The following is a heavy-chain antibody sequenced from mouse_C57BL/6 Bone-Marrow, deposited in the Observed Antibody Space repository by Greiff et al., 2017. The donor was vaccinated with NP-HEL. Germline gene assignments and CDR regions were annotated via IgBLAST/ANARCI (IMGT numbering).Heavy chain of an antibody. J-gene: IGHJ2*01. D-gene: IGHD1-1*01. Sequence: EVKLQESGAELVRPGASVKLSCTASGFNIKDDYMHWVKQRPEQGLEWIGWIDPENGDTEYASKFQGKATITADTSSNTAYLQLSSLTSEDTAVYYCTTGGSSLYYFDYWGQGTTLTVSS. CDR2: IDPENGDT. CDR1: GFNIKDDY. V-gene: IGHV14-4*01. CDR3: TTGGSSLYYFDY.